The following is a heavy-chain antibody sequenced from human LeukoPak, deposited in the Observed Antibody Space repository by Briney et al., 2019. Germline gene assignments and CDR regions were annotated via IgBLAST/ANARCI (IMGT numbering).Heavy chain of an antibody. D-gene: IGHD2/OR15-2a*01. V-gene: IGHV4-4*07. CDR3: ARGSLSLGPRYMDV. CDR1: GGSISSYY. Sequence: SETLSLTCTVSGGSISSYYWSWIRQPAGKGLEWIGRIYTSGSTNYNPSLKSRVTMSVDTSKNQFSLKLSSVTAADTAVYYCARGSLSLGPRYMDVWGKGTTVTVSS. CDR2: IYTSGST. J-gene: IGHJ6*03.